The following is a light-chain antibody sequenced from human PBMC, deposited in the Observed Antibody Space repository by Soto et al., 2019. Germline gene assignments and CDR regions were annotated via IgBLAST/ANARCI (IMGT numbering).Light chain of an antibody. J-gene: IGKJ1*01. V-gene: IGKV4-1*01. Sequence: DIVMTQSPDSLAVSLGERATINCKSSQSVFYSSDNKNYLSWYQQKPGQPPKLLIYWASTRESGVPDRFSGSGSETDFTLTISSRQAEDVAVYYCQQCYSSPWTFGQGTKVEIK. CDR2: WAS. CDR1: QSVFYSSDNKNY. CDR3: QQCYSSPWT.